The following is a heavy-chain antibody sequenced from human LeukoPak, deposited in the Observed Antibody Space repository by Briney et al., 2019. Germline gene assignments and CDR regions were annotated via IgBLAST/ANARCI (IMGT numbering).Heavy chain of an antibody. Sequence: PSETLSLTCTVSGGFISDYYWSWIRQPPGKRLEWLGYIYYSGTTNYNPSLKSRVTISVDTSKNRFSLKLSSVTAADTAVYYCARDSSSSWFDSWGQGTLVTVSS. CDR3: ARDSSSSWFDS. CDR2: IYYSGTT. CDR1: GGFISDYY. J-gene: IGHJ5*01. V-gene: IGHV4-59*01. D-gene: IGHD6-13*01.